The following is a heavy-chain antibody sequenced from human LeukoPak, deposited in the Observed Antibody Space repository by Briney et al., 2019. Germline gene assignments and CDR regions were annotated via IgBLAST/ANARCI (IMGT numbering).Heavy chain of an antibody. CDR2: IIPILGIA. D-gene: IGHD3-10*02. J-gene: IGHJ5*02. CDR3: ATAIVRGVILGENWFDP. CDR1: GGTFSSYA. Sequence: GASVKVSCKASGGTFSSYAISWVRQAPGQGLEWMGRIIPILGIANYAQKFQGRVTITADKSTSTAYMELSSLRSEDTAVYYCATAIVRGVILGENWFDPWGQGTLVTVSS. V-gene: IGHV1-69*04.